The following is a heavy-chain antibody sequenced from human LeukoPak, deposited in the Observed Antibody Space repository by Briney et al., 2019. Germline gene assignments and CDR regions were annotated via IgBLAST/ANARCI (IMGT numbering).Heavy chain of an antibody. J-gene: IGHJ3*02. CDR3: AREMTVTRGAFDI. V-gene: IGHV1-69*06. Sequence: ASVKVSCKASGGTFSSYAISWVRQAPGQGLEWMGGIIPIFGTANYAQKFQGRVTITADKSTSTAYMELSSLRSEDTAVYYCAREMTVTRGAFDIWGQGTMVTVSS. D-gene: IGHD4-17*01. CDR2: IIPIFGTA. CDR1: GGTFSSYA.